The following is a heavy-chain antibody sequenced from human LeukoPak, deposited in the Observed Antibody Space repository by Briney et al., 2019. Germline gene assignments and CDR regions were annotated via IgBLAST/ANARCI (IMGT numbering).Heavy chain of an antibody. D-gene: IGHD3-10*01. CDR1: GFTFSSYS. Sequence: GGSLRLSCAGSGFTFSSYSMNWVRQAPGKGLEWVSYINTGSSTMYYADSVKGRFTISRDNAKNSLYLQMNSLRAEDTAVYYCARDSMVREVLNSICWGQGTLVTVSS. J-gene: IGHJ4*02. CDR3: ARDSMVREVLNSIC. CDR2: INTGSSTM. V-gene: IGHV3-48*04.